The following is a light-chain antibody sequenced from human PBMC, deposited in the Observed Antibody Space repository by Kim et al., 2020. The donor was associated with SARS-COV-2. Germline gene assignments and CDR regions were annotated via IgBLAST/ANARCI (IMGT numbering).Light chain of an antibody. Sequence: ALGQTVRITCQGDSLRSYYATWYQQKPGQAPIVVIYGKNNRPSGSPDRFSGSSSGNTASLTSTGTKAGDEADYYCNSRDSNDNVVFGGGTQLTVL. V-gene: IGLV3-19*01. J-gene: IGLJ2*01. CDR2: GKN. CDR1: SLRSYY. CDR3: NSRDSNDNVV.